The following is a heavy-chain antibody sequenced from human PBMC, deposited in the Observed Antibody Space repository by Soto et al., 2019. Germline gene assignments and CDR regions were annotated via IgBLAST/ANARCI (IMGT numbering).Heavy chain of an antibody. J-gene: IGHJ4*02. CDR1: GGSISSYY. CDR2: IYYSGST. Sequence: PSETLCLTCTVSGGSISSYYWSWIRQPPGKGLEWIGYIYYSGSTNYNPSLKSRVTISVDTSKNQFSLKLSSVTAADTAVYYCARGGYVAFDYWGQGTLVTVSS. V-gene: IGHV4-59*12. CDR3: ARGGYVAFDY. D-gene: IGHD3-22*01.